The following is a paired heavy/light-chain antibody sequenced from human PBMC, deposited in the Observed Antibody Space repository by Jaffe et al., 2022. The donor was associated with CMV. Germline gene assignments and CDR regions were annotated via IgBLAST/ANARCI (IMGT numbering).Heavy chain of an antibody. D-gene: IGHD2-15*01. CDR2: INPADSYT. V-gene: IGHV5-10-1*03. CDR3: ARQAFSACIDGSCYSAYHDI. CDR1: GYTFINYW. J-gene: IGHJ4*02. Sequence: EVQLAQSGAEVKKPGESLRISCKGSGYTFINYWIIWVRQMPGKGLEWVGRINPADSYTNYSPSFQGHVTISADKSISTAFLQWNSLKTSDTAMYYCARQAFSACIDGSCYSAYHDIWGQGSLVTVSS.
Light chain of an antibody. CDR3: QQAYHTPWT. J-gene: IGKJ1*01. Sequence: DIQVTQSPSSLSASIGDTVTITCRTSQSISNYLNWYQQKPGKAPEVLIFVASSLLGGVPSRFRGSGSGTDFTLTIHSLQPEDFATYYCQQAYHTPWTFGPGTKVEIK. CDR2: VAS. CDR1: QSISNY. V-gene: IGKV1-39*01.